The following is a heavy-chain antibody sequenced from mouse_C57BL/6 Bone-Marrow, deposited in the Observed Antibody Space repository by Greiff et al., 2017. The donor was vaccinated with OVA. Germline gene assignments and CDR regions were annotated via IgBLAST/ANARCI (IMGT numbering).Heavy chain of an antibody. J-gene: IGHJ3*01. D-gene: IGHD2-3*01. CDR1: GYAFSSSW. Sequence: QVQLQHSGPELVKPGASVKISCKASGYAFSSSWMNWVKQRPGKGLEWIGRIYPGDGDTNYNGKFKGKATLTADKSSSTAYMQLSSLTSEDSAVYFCARGRWVLWGQGTLVTVSA. CDR2: IYPGDGDT. V-gene: IGHV1-82*01. CDR3: ARGRWVL.